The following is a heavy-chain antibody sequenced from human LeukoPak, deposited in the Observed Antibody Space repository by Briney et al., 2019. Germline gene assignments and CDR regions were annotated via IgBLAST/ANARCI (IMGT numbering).Heavy chain of an antibody. D-gene: IGHD4-17*01. CDR2: IYYSGST. CDR3: ARAGADYGDSYYFDY. Sequence: SETLSLTCTVSGGSISSYNWSWIRQPPGKGLEWIGYIYYSGSTNYNPSLKSRVTISVDTSKNQFSLKLSSVTAADTAVYYCARAGADYGDSYYFDYWGQGTLVTVSS. J-gene: IGHJ4*02. V-gene: IGHV4-59*01. CDR1: GGSISSYN.